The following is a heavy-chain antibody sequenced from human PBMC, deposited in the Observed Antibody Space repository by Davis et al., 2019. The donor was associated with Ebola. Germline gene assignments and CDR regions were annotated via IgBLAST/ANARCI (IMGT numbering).Heavy chain of an antibody. J-gene: IGHJ4*02. D-gene: IGHD3-16*01. CDR3: ATMGGDYIWGSYYFDY. Sequence: GESLKISCAASGFTFSSYAMSWVRQAPGKGLEWVSYISSSGSTIYYADSVKGRFTISRDNAKNSLYLQMNSLGAEDTAVYYCATMGGDYIWGSYYFDYWGQGTLVTVSS. CDR2: ISSSGSTI. V-gene: IGHV3-48*04. CDR1: GFTFSSYA.